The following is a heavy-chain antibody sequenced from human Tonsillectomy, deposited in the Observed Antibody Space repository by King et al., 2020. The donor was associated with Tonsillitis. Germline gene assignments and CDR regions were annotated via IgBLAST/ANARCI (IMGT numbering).Heavy chain of an antibody. CDR2: IIPILGIA. Sequence: QLVQSGAEVKKPGSSVKVSCKASGGTFSSYAISWVRQAPGQGLEWMGRIIPILGIANYAQKFQGRVTITADKSTSTAYMELSSLRSEDTAVYYCASTDDSSGPEIYWGQGTLVTVSS. CDR3: ASTDDSSGPEIY. V-gene: IGHV1-69*04. CDR1: GGTFSSYA. D-gene: IGHD3-22*01. J-gene: IGHJ4*02.